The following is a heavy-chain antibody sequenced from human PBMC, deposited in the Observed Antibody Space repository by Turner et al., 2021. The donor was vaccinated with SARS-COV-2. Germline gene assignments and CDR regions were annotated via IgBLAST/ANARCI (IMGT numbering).Heavy chain of an antibody. CDR1: GFTFSSYS. J-gene: IGHJ6*02. V-gene: IGHV3-21*01. D-gene: IGHD1-26*01. CDR2: MSSSSSYI. CDR3: ARVEVGASTGDDYYYYYGMDV. Sequence: EVQLVESGGGLVKPGGSLRLSCAASGFTFSSYSMNWVRQAPGKGLEWVSSMSSSSSYIYYADSVKGRFTISRDNAKNSLYLQMNSLRAEDTAVYYCARVEVGASTGDDYYYYYGMDVWGQGTTVTVSS.